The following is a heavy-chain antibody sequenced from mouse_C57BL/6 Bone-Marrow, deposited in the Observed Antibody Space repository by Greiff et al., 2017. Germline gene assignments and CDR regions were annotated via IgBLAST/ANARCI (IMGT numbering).Heavy chain of an antibody. CDR1: GYTFTSYW. Sequence: VKLQQPGAELVLPGASVKLSCKASGYTFTSYWMHWVKQRPGQGLEWIGEIDPSDSYTNYNQKFKGKSTLTVDKSSSTAYMQLSSLTSVDSAVYYCARRGGSTVVALVDVWGTGTTVTVSS. V-gene: IGHV1-69*01. CDR3: ARRGGSTVVALVDV. D-gene: IGHD1-1*01. CDR2: IDPSDSYT. J-gene: IGHJ1*03.